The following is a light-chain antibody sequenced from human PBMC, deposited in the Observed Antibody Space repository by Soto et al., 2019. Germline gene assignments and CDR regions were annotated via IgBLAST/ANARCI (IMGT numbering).Light chain of an antibody. J-gene: IGLJ2*01. V-gene: IGLV1-51*01. CDR2: DND. CDR1: SSNIGNNY. Sequence: QSVLTQPPSVSAAPGQKVTISCSGSSSNIGNNYVSWYQQLPGTAPKLLIYDNDKRPSGIPDRFSGSKSGTSATLGITGLQTGDEADYYCGTRDGSLNTQIFGGGTKVTVL. CDR3: GTRDGSLNTQI.